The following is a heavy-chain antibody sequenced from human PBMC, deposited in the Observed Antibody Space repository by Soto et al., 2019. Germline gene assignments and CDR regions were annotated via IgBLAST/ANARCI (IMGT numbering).Heavy chain of an antibody. Sequence: QVQLVESGGGVVQPGRSLRLSCAASGFTFSSYGMHWVRQAPGKGLEWVAFIWHDGGNKFYAESVKGRLTISRDNSKNTLCLQMTSLSAEDTAMYYCARDGDVNTGFGKDYWGQGTLVTVSS. CDR2: IWHDGGNK. CDR1: GFTFSSYG. CDR3: ARDGDVNTGFGKDY. D-gene: IGHD3-16*01. V-gene: IGHV3-33*01. J-gene: IGHJ4*02.